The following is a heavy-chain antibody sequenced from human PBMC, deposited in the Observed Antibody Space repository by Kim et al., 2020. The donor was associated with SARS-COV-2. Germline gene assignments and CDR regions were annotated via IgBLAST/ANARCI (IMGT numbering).Heavy chain of an antibody. J-gene: IGHJ3*02. V-gene: IGHV4-31*03. CDR1: GGSISSGGYY. Sequence: SETLSLTCTVSGGSISSGGYYWSWIRQHPGKGLEWIGYIYYSGSTYYNPALKSRLTISLDTSKNQFSLKLSSVTAADTAVYYCARAKSNYSDYSVEACDIWGHGTMVPVSS. D-gene: IGHD4-17*01. CDR2: IYYSGST. CDR3: ARAKSNYSDYSVEACDI.